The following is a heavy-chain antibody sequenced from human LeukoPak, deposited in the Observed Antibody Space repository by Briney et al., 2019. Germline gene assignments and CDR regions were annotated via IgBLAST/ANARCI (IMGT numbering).Heavy chain of an antibody. J-gene: IGHJ6*02. V-gene: IGHV3-30-3*01. CDR2: ISYDGSNK. D-gene: IGHD2-2*01. CDR1: GFTFSSYA. Sequence: GGSLRPSCAASGFTFSSYAMHWVRQAPGKGLEWVAVISYDGSNKYYADSVKGRFTISRDNSKNTLYLQMNSLRAEDTAVYYCARDPNIVVVPAALYGMDVWGQGTTVTVSS. CDR3: ARDPNIVVVPAALYGMDV.